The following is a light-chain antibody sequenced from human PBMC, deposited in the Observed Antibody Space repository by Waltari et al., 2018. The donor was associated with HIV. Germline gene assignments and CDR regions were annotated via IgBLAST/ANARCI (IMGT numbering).Light chain of an antibody. V-gene: IGLV1-47*01. CDR3: AAWDDSPYV. CDR1: SSNIGSNY. CDR2: RNN. J-gene: IGLJ1*01. Sequence: QSVLTQSPSASGTPGQRVTISCSGSSSNIGSNYVYCYQQLPGTAPKLLIYRNNQRPSGVPDRFSGSKSGTSASLAINGLRSEDEADYYCAAWDDSPYVFGTGTKVTVL.